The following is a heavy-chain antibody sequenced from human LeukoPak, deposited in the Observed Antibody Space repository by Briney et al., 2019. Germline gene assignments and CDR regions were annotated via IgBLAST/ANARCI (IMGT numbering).Heavy chain of an antibody. Sequence: GGSLRLSCAASGFTFDDYGMSWVRHAPGKGLEWVSGINWNGGSTGYADSVKGRFTISRDNAKNSLYLQMNSLRAEDTALYYCARESEGVRGDNWFDPWGQGTLVTVSS. CDR2: INWNGGST. V-gene: IGHV3-20*04. CDR1: GFTFDDYG. J-gene: IGHJ5*02. CDR3: ARESEGVRGDNWFDP. D-gene: IGHD3-10*01.